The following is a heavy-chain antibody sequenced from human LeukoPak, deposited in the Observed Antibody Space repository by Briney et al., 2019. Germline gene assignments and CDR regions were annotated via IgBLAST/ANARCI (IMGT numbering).Heavy chain of an antibody. D-gene: IGHD4-17*01. Sequence: PGRSLRLSCAASGFTFSSYGMHWVRQAPGKGLEWVAVISYDGSNKYYADSVKGRFAISRDNSKNTLYLQMNSLRAEDTAIYYCARELREGDHWGQGTMVTVSS. J-gene: IGHJ5*02. V-gene: IGHV3-33*01. CDR1: GFTFSSYG. CDR3: ARELREGDH. CDR2: ISYDGSNK.